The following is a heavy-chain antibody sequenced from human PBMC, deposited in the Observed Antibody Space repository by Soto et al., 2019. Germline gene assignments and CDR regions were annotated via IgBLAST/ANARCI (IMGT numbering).Heavy chain of an antibody. J-gene: IGHJ4*02. CDR1: GGSLNNYL. V-gene: IGHV1-69*01. Sequence: QVQLVQSGAEMKKPGSSVKVSCKASGGSLNNYLITWVRRAPGQGLEWLGEIVPLSGATNSAQKFQGRVTITADDSTKTAYMELRSLRPEDTAMYFCARGGVDTVTFDYWGQGTLVTVSS. D-gene: IGHD5-18*01. CDR3: ARGGVDTVTFDY. CDR2: IVPLSGAT.